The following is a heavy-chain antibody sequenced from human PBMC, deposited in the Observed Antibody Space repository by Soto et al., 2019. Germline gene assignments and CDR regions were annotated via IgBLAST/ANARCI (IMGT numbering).Heavy chain of an antibody. D-gene: IGHD3-10*01. CDR1: GGTFSSYA. J-gene: IGHJ3*02. CDR2: IIPIFGTA. V-gene: IGHV1-69*13. Sequence: ASVKVSCKASGGTFSSYAISWVRQAPGQGLEWMGGIIPIFGTANYAQKFQGRVTITADESTSTAYMELSSLRSEDTAVYYCARPYGSGSYYKVKGDAFDIWGQGTMVTVSS. CDR3: ARPYGSGSYYKVKGDAFDI.